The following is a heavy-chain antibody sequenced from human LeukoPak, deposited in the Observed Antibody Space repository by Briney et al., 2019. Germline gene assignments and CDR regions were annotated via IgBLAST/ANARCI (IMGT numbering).Heavy chain of an antibody. V-gene: IGHV1-69*13. J-gene: IGHJ6*02. CDR3: TTRACHAGGCSSSFYYYYGLHF. Sequence: SVKVSCKASGNSISNYAVSWVRQAPGQGFEWMGGLIPIFGTSDYAQKFQGRVTITADQSTSTTYMALSSLKSEDTATYYCTTRACHAGGCSSSFYYYYGLHFWGQGTTVSVSS. D-gene: IGHD3-16*01. CDR1: GNSISNYA. CDR2: LIPIFGTS.